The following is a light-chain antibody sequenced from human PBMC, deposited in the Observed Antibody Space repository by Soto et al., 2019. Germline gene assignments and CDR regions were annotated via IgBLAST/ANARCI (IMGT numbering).Light chain of an antibody. J-gene: IGLJ1*01. CDR3: SSYSISTAYL. V-gene: IGLV2-14*01. Sequence: QSVRTQPASVSGPPGQSITISCTGTSSDVGGYDYVSWYQLHPGKAPKLMVFEVSNRPSGVSYRFSGSKSGNTASLTISGLQAEDEADYFCSSYSISTAYLFGTGTKVTVL. CDR2: EVS. CDR1: SSDVGGYDY.